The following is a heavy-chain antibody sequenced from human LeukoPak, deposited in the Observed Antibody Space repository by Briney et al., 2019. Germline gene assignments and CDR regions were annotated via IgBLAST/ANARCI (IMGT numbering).Heavy chain of an antibody. Sequence: SETLSLTCTVSGGSISSSSYYWGWIRQPPGKGLEWIGSIYYSGSTYYNPSLKIRVTISVDTSKTQFSLKLSSVTAADTAVYYCATTDGTEFRITFGGVITPFDYWGQGTLVTVSS. CDR1: GGSISSSSYY. CDR3: ATTDGTEFRITFGGVITPFDY. V-gene: IGHV4-39*01. J-gene: IGHJ4*02. CDR2: IYYSGST. D-gene: IGHD3-16*01.